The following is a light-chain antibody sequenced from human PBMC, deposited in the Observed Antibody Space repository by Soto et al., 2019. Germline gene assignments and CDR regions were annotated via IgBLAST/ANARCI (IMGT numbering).Light chain of an antibody. Sequence: EIVLTQSPATLSLSPGERATLSCRASQSVSYYLVWYQQKPGQPPRLLIYDASNRATGIPARFSGSGSGTDFTLTISSLEPEDFALYYCQQRNNWPLTFGGGTKVEIK. CDR3: QQRNNWPLT. CDR2: DAS. CDR1: QSVSYY. J-gene: IGKJ4*01. V-gene: IGKV3-11*01.